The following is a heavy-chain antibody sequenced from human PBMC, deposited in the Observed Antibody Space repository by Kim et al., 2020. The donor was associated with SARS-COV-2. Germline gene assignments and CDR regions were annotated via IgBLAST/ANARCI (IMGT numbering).Heavy chain of an antibody. V-gene: IGHV1-2*02. J-gene: IGHJ5*02. D-gene: IGHD1-1*01. Sequence: ASVKVSCKASGYTFIDYYVHWVRQAPGQGLEWMGWINPKVGGINYAQKFQDRVTMTRDTSISTVYMELSRLRYDDTAVYYCARCRNWNGWENWFDPWGQGTLVTVSS. CDR1: GYTFIDYY. CDR2: INPKVGGI. CDR3: ARCRNWNGWENWFDP.